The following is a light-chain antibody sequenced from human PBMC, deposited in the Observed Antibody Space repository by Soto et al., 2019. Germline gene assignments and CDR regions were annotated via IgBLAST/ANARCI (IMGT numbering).Light chain of an antibody. J-gene: IGLJ3*02. Sequence: QSVLTQPPSVSGAPGQRVTISCTGSSSNIGAGYHVHWYQQLPGTAPKLLIYGNSNRPSGVPDRFSGSKSGTSASLAITGLQAEDEAEYYCQSYDSSLSGWVFGGGTQLTVL. CDR1: SSNIGAGYH. V-gene: IGLV1-40*01. CDR3: QSYDSSLSGWV. CDR2: GNS.